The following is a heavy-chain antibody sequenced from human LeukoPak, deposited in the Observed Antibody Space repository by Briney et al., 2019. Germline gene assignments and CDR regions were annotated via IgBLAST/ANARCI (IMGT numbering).Heavy chain of an antibody. Sequence: GGSLRLSCAASGFTFSSYGFHWVRRAPGKGREWVAVLWYDGSNKYYGDSVKGRFTISRDNSKNTVYLQMNSLRAEDTAVYYCARGVFDGDLLTGYWYVELWGRGTLVTVSS. D-gene: IGHD1-20*01. CDR3: ARGVFDGDLLTGYWYVEL. CDR1: GFTFSSYG. J-gene: IGHJ2*01. CDR2: LWYDGSNK. V-gene: IGHV3-33*01.